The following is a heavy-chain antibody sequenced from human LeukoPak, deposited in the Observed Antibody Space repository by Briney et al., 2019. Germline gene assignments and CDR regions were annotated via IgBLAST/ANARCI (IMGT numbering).Heavy chain of an antibody. CDR1: GYTLTGHY. V-gene: IGHV1-2*04. CDR3: ARDVTKVTSSSHFYYMDV. J-gene: IGHJ6*03. Sequence: ASVKVSCKASGYTLTGHYMHWVRQAPGQGLEWMGWIKPSNGNTNYAQKFQGWVNMTRDKSISTAYMELSSLRSDDTAVYFCARDVTKVTSSSHFYYMDVWGKGTTVTVSS. D-gene: IGHD4-17*01. CDR2: IKPSNGNT.